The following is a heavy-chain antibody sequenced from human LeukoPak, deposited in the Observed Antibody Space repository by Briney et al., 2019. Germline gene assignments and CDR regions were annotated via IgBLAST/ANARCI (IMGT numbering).Heavy chain of an antibody. CDR2: IYYSGIT. CDR3: ARRYCSSTSCSTRINWFDP. J-gene: IGHJ5*02. V-gene: IGHV4-59*08. D-gene: IGHD2-2*01. Sequence: SETLSLTCTVSGGSISSYYWSWIRQPPGKGLEWIGYIYYSGITNYNPSLKSRVTISVDTSKNQFSLKLSSVTAADTAVYYCARRYCSSTSCSTRINWFDPWGQGALVTVSS. CDR1: GGSISSYY.